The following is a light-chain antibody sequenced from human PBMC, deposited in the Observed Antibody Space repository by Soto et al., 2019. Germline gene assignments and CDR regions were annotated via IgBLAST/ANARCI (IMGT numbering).Light chain of an antibody. J-gene: IGKJ1*01. V-gene: IGKV1-17*01. CDR3: LQHYSYLRK. CDR1: QSLTSR. Sequence: EIXMTQSPSSVXASVGDRATMXCRASQSLTSRLDWYQQTAGKARKRLIYAASTVQSGVHSRFSGSGSGTEFTLKLSSLQTEDFASYYSLQHYSYLRKFGQGTKWIS. CDR2: AAS.